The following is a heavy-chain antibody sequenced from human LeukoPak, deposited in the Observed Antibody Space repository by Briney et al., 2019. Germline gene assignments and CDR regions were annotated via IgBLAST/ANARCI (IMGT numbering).Heavy chain of an antibody. CDR2: IKPNRGGT. CDR1: GYTFTGYY. Sequence: GASVKVSCKASGYTFTGYYMHWVRQAPGQGREWMGRIKPNRGGTNYAQKLQGRVTMTRDTSISTAYMELSRLRSHDTAVYYCAIDRLEVNYYDSSGYQTFDYWGQGTLVTVSS. J-gene: IGHJ4*02. V-gene: IGHV1-2*06. D-gene: IGHD3-22*01. CDR3: AIDRLEVNYYDSSGYQTFDY.